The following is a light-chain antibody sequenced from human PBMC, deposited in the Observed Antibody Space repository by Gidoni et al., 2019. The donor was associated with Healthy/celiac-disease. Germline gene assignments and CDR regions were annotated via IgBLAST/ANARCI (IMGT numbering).Light chain of an antibody. Sequence: DIQMTQSPSSLSASVGDRVTITCQASQDISNYLHWYQQKPGKAPKLLIYDASNLETGVPSRFSGSGSGTDFTFTIRSLQPEDIATYYCQQYDNLPAFTFGPGTKVDIK. CDR1: QDISNY. J-gene: IGKJ3*01. CDR2: DAS. CDR3: QQYDNLPAFT. V-gene: IGKV1-33*01.